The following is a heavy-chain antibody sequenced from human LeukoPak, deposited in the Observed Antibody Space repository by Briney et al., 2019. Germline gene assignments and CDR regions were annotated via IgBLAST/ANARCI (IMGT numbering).Heavy chain of an antibody. CDR3: ARHRCPTRSSFFES. D-gene: IGHD6-6*01. CDR1: GGYIREYY. Sequence: PSETLSHTCTVSGGYIREYYWSWVRQPPGKGLEWLGYIYTSGSTNYNPSLETRVTISADTSENQFSVKLSSVTGADTAVYYCARHRCPTRSSFFESWGQGTLVSVSS. J-gene: IGHJ5*01. CDR2: IYTSGST. V-gene: IGHV4-4*08.